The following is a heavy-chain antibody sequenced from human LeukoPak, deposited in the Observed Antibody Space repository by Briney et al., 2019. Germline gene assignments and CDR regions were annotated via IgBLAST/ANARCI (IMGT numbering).Heavy chain of an antibody. CDR1: GFTFDDYA. J-gene: IGHJ6*03. V-gene: IGHV3-9*03. D-gene: IGHD1-26*01. CDR2: ISWNSGSI. Sequence: PGGSLRLSCAASGFTFDDYAMHWVRQAPGKGLEWVSGISWNSGSIGYADSVKGRFTISRDNAKNSLYLQMNSLRAEDMALYYCAKDAGATYYYMDVWGKGTAVTISS. CDR3: AKDAGATYYYMDV.